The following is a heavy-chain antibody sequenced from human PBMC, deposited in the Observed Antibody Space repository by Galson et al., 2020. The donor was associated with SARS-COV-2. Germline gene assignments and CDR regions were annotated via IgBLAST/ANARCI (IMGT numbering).Heavy chain of an antibody. CDR2: MNPHIASS. CDR3: ATAPRRGWFDS. J-gene: IGHJ5*01. D-gene: IGHD1-26*01. Sequence: ASVKVSCKPSTMIHANYDINWVRRASGPGLDWMGWMNPHIASSEYEANFQGRVTLTWDSSAGVAYMELSRLKSEDTGIYYCATAPRRGWFDSWGQGTPVTVSS. CDR1: TMIHANYD. V-gene: IGHV1-8*01.